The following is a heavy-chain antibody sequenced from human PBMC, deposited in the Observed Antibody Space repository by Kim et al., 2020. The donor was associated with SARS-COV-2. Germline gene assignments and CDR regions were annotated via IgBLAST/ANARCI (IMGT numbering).Heavy chain of an antibody. CDR3: GRFKSVAVDY. V-gene: IGHV4-59*01. CDR2: ST. Sequence: STNYDPSLKNRVTISVDTSKNQFSLKLSSVTAADTAVYYCGRFKSVAVDYWGQGSLVTVSS. J-gene: IGHJ4*02.